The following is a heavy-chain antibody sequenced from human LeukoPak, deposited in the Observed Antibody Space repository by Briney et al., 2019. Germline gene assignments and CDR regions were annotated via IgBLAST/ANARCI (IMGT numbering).Heavy chain of an antibody. CDR3: ATPTSRPDYYGSREMCY. CDR2: ISGSGGST. Sequence: GGSLRLSCAASGFTFSSYAMSWVRQAPGKGLEWVSAISGSGGSTYYADSVKGRFTISRDNSKNTLYLQMNSLRAEDTAVYYCATPTSRPDYYGSREMCYWGQGTLVTVSS. V-gene: IGHV3-23*01. J-gene: IGHJ4*02. CDR1: GFTFSSYA. D-gene: IGHD3-10*01.